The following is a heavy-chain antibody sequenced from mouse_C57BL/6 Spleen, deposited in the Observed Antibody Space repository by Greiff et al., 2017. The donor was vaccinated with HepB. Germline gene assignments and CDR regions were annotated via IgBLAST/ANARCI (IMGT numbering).Heavy chain of an antibody. CDR1: GFTFSSYA. Sequence: EVQLVESGGGLVKPGGSLKLSCAASGFTFSSYAMSWVRQTPEKRLEWVATISDGGSYTYYPDNVKGRFTISRDNATNNLYLQMSHLKSEDTAMYYCASGDYDGAWFAYWGQGTLVTVSA. CDR3: ASGDYDGAWFAY. D-gene: IGHD2-4*01. J-gene: IGHJ3*01. CDR2: ISDGGSYT. V-gene: IGHV5-4*01.